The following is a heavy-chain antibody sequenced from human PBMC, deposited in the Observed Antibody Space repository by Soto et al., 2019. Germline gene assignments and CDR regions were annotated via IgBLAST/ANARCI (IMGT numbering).Heavy chain of an antibody. CDR2: IYYSGST. D-gene: IGHD3-9*01. J-gene: IGHJ4*02. CDR3: GRAQYFVWLQYYFDY. V-gene: IGHV4-31*03. Sequence: SETLSLTCTVSGGSISSGCYYWSCIRQHPGKGLEWIGYIYYSGSTYYNPSLKSRVTISVDTSKNQFSLKLSSVTAADTAVYYCGRAQYFVWLQYYFDYWGQGTLVTVSS. CDR1: GGSISSGCYY.